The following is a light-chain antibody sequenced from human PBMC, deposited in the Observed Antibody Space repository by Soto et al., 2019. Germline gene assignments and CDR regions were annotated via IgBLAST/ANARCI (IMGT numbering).Light chain of an antibody. CDR1: QSISSY. CDR3: QQSYNART. V-gene: IGKV1-39*01. CDR2: AAS. J-gene: IGKJ1*01. Sequence: DIQMTQSPSSLSASVGDRVTITCRASQSISSYLNWYQQKPGKAPKLLIYAASSLQSGVPSRFSGSESGTDFTLTISSLQPEDFATYYCQQSYNARTFGQGTKVEVK.